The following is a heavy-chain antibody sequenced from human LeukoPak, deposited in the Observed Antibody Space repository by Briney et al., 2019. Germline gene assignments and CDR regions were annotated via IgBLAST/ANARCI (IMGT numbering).Heavy chain of an antibody. D-gene: IGHD5-18*01. CDR1: GYTFTSYG. CDR2: ISAHNGNT. J-gene: IGHJ6*03. Sequence: ASVKVSCKASGYTFTSYGISWVRQAPGQGLEWMGWISAHNGNTNYAQKLQGRVTMTTDTSTSTAYMELRSLRSDDTAVYYCARRGYSYGRYYYYYMDVWGKGTTVTVSS. CDR3: ARRGYSYGRYYYYYMDV. V-gene: IGHV1-18*01.